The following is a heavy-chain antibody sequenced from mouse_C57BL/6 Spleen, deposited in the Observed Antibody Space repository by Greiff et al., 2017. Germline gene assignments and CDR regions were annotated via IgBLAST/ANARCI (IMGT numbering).Heavy chain of an antibody. V-gene: IGHV1-55*01. Sequence: QVQLQQPGAELVKPGASVKMSCKASGYTFTSYWITWVKQRPGQGLEWIGDIYPGSGSTNYNEKFKSKATLTVDTSSSTAYMQLSSLTSEDSAVYYCARERGYGYDVGYFDYWGQGTTLTVSS. CDR3: ARERGYGYDVGYFDY. CDR2: IYPGSGST. CDR1: GYTFTSYW. J-gene: IGHJ2*01. D-gene: IGHD2-2*01.